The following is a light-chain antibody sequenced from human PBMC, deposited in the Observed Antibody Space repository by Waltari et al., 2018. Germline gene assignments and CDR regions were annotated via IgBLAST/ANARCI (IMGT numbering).Light chain of an antibody. CDR3: QKYNSAPPLT. V-gene: IGKV1-27*01. CDR2: AAS. Sequence: DIQMTQSPSSLSASVGDRVTITCRASQAISSYLAWYLQKPGKVPKLLIYAASTLQSGVPSRFSGSGSGTDFTLTISSLQPEDVATYYCQKYNSAPPLTFGGGTKVEIK. CDR1: QAISSY. J-gene: IGKJ4*01.